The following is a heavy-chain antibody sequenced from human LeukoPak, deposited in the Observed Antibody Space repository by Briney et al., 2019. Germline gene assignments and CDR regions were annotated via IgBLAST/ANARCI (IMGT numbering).Heavy chain of an antibody. CDR2: INPRDGYT. CDR3: ARPSPYGPFDY. CDR1: GYTFTGYY. Sequence: GASVKVSCKASGYTFTGYYTHWVRQAPGQGLEWMGIINPRDGYTSYAQKFQGRVTMTRDTSTSTVHMAVSSLRSEDTAVYYCARPSPYGPFDYWGQGTLVTVSS. V-gene: IGHV1-46*01. J-gene: IGHJ4*02. D-gene: IGHD3-10*01.